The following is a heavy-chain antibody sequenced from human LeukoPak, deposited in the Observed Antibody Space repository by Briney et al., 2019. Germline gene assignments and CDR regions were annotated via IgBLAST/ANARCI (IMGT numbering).Heavy chain of an antibody. V-gene: IGHV4-59*08. CDR3: ARLYGSGPRGAFDI. D-gene: IGHD3-10*01. Sequence: SETLSLTCTVSGGSLGREFWTWIRQPPGKGLEWIGYTYDIGTTNYNPSLKSRVTIFVDTSRNQFSLNLTSVTAADTAVYYCARLYGSGPRGAFDIWGQGTLVTVSS. CDR1: GGSLGREF. CDR2: TYDIGTT. J-gene: IGHJ3*02.